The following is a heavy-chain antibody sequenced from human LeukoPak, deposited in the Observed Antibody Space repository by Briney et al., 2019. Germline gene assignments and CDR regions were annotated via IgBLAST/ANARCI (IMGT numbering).Heavy chain of an antibody. Sequence: SETLSLTCTVSGGSISSYYWSWTRQPPGKGLEWIGYIYYSGSTNYNPSLKSRVTISVDTSKNQFSLKLSSVTAADTAVYYCARHEVAGFDYWGQGTLVTVSS. V-gene: IGHV4-59*08. CDR1: GGSISSYY. CDR2: IYYSGST. CDR3: ARHEVAGFDY. D-gene: IGHD6-19*01. J-gene: IGHJ4*02.